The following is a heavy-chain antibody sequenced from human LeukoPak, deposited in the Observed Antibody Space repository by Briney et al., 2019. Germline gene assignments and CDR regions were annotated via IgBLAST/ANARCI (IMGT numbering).Heavy chain of an antibody. D-gene: IGHD2-21*02. J-gene: IGHJ3*02. CDR3: ARDKVGTAIAFDI. V-gene: IGHV1-8*01. CDR2: MNPNSGST. Sequence: ASVKVSCKASGYTFTSYDINWVRQAPGQGLEWMGWMNPNSGSTGYAQKFQGRVTMTRNTSISTAYMELSSLRSEDTAVYYCARDKVGTAIAFDIWGQGTMVTVSS. CDR1: GYTFTSYD.